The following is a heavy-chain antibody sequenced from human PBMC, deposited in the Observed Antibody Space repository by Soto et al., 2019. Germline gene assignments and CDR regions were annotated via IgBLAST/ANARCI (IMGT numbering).Heavy chain of an antibody. D-gene: IGHD5-12*01. J-gene: IGHJ3*02. Sequence: AAVKVSCKAAGYTFTSYVIIWVRQAPGQGLEWMGWISAYNGNTNYAQKLQGRVTMTTDTSTSTAYMELRSLRSADTAMYYCAYDLLEMATPDAFDIWXQGTMVTVSS. CDR1: GYTFTSYV. V-gene: IGHV1-18*01. CDR3: AYDLLEMATPDAFDI. CDR2: ISAYNGNT.